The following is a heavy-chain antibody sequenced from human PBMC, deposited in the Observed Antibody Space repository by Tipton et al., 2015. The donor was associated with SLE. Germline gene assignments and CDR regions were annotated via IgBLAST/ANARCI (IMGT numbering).Heavy chain of an antibody. Sequence: SLRLSCAASGFTFSSYAMHWVRQAPGKGLEWVAVISYDGSNKYYADSVKGRFTISRGNSKNTLYLQMNSLRAEDTAVYYCARDPDGLDRWYFDLWGRGTLVTVSS. J-gene: IGHJ2*01. D-gene: IGHD5-24*01. V-gene: IGHV3-30*04. CDR1: GFTFSSYA. CDR3: ARDPDGLDRWYFDL. CDR2: ISYDGSNK.